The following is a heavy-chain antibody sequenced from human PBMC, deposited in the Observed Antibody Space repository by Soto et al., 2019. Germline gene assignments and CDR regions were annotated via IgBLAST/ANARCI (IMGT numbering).Heavy chain of an antibody. D-gene: IGHD5-12*01. J-gene: IGHJ6*03. CDR1: GYSFTSYW. CDR3: ARVGYSGYGVVDYYYYYYMDV. Sequence: GESLKISCKGSGYSFTSYWIGWVRQMPGKGLEWMGIIYPGDSDTRYSPSFQGQVTISADKSISTAYLQWSSLKASDTAMYYCARVGYSGYGVVDYYYYYYMDVWGKGTTVTVSS. CDR2: IYPGDSDT. V-gene: IGHV5-51*01.